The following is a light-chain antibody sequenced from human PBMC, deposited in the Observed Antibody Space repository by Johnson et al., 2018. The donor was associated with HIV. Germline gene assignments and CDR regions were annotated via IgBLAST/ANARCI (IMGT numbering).Light chain of an antibody. CDR3: GTWDSSLRVGF. V-gene: IGLV1-51*01. CDR1: SCDIGNNY. J-gene: IGLJ1*01. CDR2: DNN. Sequence: QAVLTQPPSVSAAPGQKVTISCSGNSCDIGNNYVSWYQQLPGTAPKLLIYDNNKRPSGIPDRFSGSKSGTSATLGITGLQTGDEADYYCGTWDSSLRVGFFGTGTKVTVL.